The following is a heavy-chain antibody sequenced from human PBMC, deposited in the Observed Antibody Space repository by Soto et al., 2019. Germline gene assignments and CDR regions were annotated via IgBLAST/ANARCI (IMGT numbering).Heavy chain of an antibody. CDR3: ARGNIAAALVY. V-gene: IGHV4-4*02. J-gene: IGHJ4*02. D-gene: IGHD6-13*01. Sequence: SETLSLTCAVSGDSVSTHYWWSWVRQSPGKGLEWIGETHHSGSTHYNPSLNSRVTISVDKSKNDFSLKLTSVTAADTAVYYCARGNIAAALVYWGQGTLVTVSS. CDR2: THHSGST. CDR1: GDSVSTHYW.